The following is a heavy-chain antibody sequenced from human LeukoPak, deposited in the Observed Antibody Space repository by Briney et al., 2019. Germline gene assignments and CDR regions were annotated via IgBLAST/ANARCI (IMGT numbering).Heavy chain of an antibody. V-gene: IGHV1-2*02. CDR3: ATVAAAGASDAFDI. J-gene: IGHJ3*02. CDR1: GYTFTGYY. Sequence: ASVKVSCKASGYTFTGYYMHWVRQAPGQGLEWVGWINPKSGDTNYAQKFQGSVTMTRDTSISTAYMELSRLRSDDTAVYYCATVAAAGASDAFDIWGQGTMVTVSS. D-gene: IGHD6-13*01. CDR2: INPKSGDT.